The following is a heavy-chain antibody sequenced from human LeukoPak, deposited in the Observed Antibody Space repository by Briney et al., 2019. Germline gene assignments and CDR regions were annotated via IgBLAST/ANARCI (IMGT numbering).Heavy chain of an antibody. V-gene: IGHV3-53*01. CDR2: IYSGGST. D-gene: IGHD3-10*01. CDR1: GFTVSSNY. J-gene: IGHJ4*02. CDR3: AGSYGSGSYYSDY. Sequence: GGSLRLSCAASGFTVSSNYMSWVRQAPGKGPEWVSVIYSGGSTYYADSVKGRFTISRDNSKNTLYLQMNSLRAEDTAVYYCAGSYGSGSYYSDYWGQGTLVTVSS.